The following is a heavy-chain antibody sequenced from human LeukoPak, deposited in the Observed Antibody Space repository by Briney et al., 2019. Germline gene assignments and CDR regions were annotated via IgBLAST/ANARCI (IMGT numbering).Heavy chain of an antibody. D-gene: IGHD3-22*01. Sequence: PGGSLRLSCAASGFTVSSNYMSWVRQAPGKGLEWVSVIYSGGSTYYADSVKGRFTISRDNSKNTLYLQMNSLRADDTAVYYCARASYDSSSYYYYYYMDVWGKGTTVTVS. CDR2: IYSGGST. V-gene: IGHV3-53*01. CDR3: ARASYDSSSYYYYYYMDV. J-gene: IGHJ6*03. CDR1: GFTVSSNY.